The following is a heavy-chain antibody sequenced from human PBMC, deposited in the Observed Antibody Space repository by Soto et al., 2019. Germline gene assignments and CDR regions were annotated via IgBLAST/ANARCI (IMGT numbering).Heavy chain of an antibody. CDR2: IKYSGTT. CDR3: ARGGGSYYIAY. Sequence: SETLSLTCTVSGGSISSSRCHWGWIRQPPGKGLEWIASIKYSGTTFYNPSLKSRVTLSVDTSKNQFALKLSSVTAADTAVYYCARGGGSYYIAYWGQGTLVTVSS. V-gene: IGHV4-39*06. CDR1: GGSISSSRCH. D-gene: IGHD1-26*01. J-gene: IGHJ4*02.